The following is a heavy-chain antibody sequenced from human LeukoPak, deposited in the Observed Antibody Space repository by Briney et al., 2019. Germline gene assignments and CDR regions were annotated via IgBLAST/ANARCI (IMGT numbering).Heavy chain of an antibody. D-gene: IGHD2-2*01. J-gene: IGHJ6*03. Sequence: KPSETLSLTCAVYGGSFSGYYWSWIRQPPGKGLEWIGEINHSGSTNYNPSLKSRVTISVDTSKSQFSLKLSSVTAADTAVYYCARAAIVVVPAAPYYYYMDVWGKGTTVTVSS. V-gene: IGHV4-34*01. CDR1: GGSFSGYY. CDR2: INHSGST. CDR3: ARAAIVVVPAAPYYYYMDV.